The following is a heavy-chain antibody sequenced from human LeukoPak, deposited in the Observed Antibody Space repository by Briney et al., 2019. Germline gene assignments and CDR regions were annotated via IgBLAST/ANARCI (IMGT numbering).Heavy chain of an antibody. V-gene: IGHV3-7*01. CDR2: IKQDGSEK. J-gene: IGHJ4*02. CDR1: GFTFSSYW. Sequence: GGSLRLSCAASGFTFSSYWMSWVRQAPGKGLEWVANIKQDGSEKYYVDSVKGRFTISRDNAKNSLYLQMNSLRAEDTAVYYCARGDYYDSSGSTYYFDYRGQGTLVTVSS. CDR3: ARGDYYDSSGSTYYFDY. D-gene: IGHD3-22*01.